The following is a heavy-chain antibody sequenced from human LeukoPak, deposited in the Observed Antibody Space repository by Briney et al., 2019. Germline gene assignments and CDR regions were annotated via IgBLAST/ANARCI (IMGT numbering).Heavy chain of an antibody. Sequence: GESLKISCKGSGYRFTSYWIGWVRQMPGKGLEWMGIIYPGDSDSIYSPSFQGQVTISADKSTSTANLQWSSLKASDTAMYYCARSGGNYYSIWGQGTMVTVSS. CDR1: GYRFTSYW. J-gene: IGHJ3*02. V-gene: IGHV5-51*01. D-gene: IGHD1-26*01. CDR2: IYPGDSDS. CDR3: ARSGGNYYSI.